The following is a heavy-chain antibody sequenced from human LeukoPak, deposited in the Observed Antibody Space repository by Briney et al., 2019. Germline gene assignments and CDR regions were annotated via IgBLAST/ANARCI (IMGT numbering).Heavy chain of an antibody. CDR2: ISSNGSTI. Sequence: GGSLRLSCADSGFTFSSYEMNWVRQAPGKGLEWVSYISSNGSTIYYADSVKGRFTISRDNSKNSLYLQMNSLRAEDTAVYYCARGGTLEYFQHWGQGTLVTVSS. J-gene: IGHJ1*01. V-gene: IGHV3-48*03. CDR3: ARGGTLEYFQH. CDR1: GFTFSSYE.